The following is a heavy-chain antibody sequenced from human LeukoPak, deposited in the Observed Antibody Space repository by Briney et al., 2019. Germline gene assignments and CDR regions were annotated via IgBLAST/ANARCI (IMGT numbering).Heavy chain of an antibody. CDR3: ARDSGSYPWFDY. D-gene: IGHD1-26*01. V-gene: IGHV4-59*01. J-gene: IGHJ4*02. CDR1: GGSISSYY. CDR2: IYYSGST. Sequence: SETLSLTCTVSGGSISSYYWSWIRQPPGKGLEWIGYIYYSGSTNYNPSLKSRVTISVDTSKNQFSLKLSSVPAADTAVYYCARDSGSYPWFDYWGQGTLVTVSS.